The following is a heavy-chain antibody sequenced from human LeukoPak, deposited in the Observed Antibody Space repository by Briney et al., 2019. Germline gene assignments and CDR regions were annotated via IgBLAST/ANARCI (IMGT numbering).Heavy chain of an antibody. CDR1: GFTFSSYG. CDR3: AKDHPYYDILTGYSSLDY. V-gene: IGHV3-30*02. D-gene: IGHD3-9*01. J-gene: IGHJ4*02. CDR2: IRYDGSNK. Sequence: PGGSLRLSCAASGFTFSSYGMHWVRQAPGKGLEWVAFIRYDGSNKYYADSVKGRFTISRDNSKNTLYLQMNSLRAEDTAVYYCAKDHPYYDILTGYSSLDYWGQGTLVTVSS.